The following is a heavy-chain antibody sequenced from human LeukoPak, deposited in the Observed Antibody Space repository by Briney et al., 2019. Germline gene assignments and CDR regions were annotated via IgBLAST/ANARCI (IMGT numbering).Heavy chain of an antibody. CDR1: GFTFSSYA. Sequence: PGGSLRLSCAASGFTFSSYAMSWVRQSPGKGLEWVSAISGSGGTTYYADSVKGRFTLSRDNSQNTLYLQMNSLRAEDTAVYYCARDGSSDRNYYYYYGMDVWGQGTTVTVSS. J-gene: IGHJ6*02. D-gene: IGHD1-26*01. V-gene: IGHV3-23*01. CDR3: ARDGSSDRNYYYYYGMDV. CDR2: ISGSGGTT.